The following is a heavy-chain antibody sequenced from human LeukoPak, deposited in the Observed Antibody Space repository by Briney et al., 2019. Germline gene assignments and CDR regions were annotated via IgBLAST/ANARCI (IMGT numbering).Heavy chain of an antibody. CDR1: GGSISSGDYY. CDR2: IYYSGST. Sequence: SETLSLTCTVSGGSISSGDYYWSWIRQPPGKGLEWIGYIYYSGSTYYNPSLKSRVTISVDTSKNQFSLKLSSVTAADTAVYYCARGSYGDYLRNDYWGQGTLVTVSS. CDR3: ARGSYGDYLRNDY. J-gene: IGHJ4*02. D-gene: IGHD4-17*01. V-gene: IGHV4-30-4*02.